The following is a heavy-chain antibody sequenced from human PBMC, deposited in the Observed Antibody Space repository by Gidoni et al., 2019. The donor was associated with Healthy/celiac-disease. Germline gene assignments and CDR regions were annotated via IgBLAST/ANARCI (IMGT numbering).Heavy chain of an antibody. Sequence: QVQLVQSGAEVKKPGSSVKVSCKASGGTFTSYAISWVRQAPGQGLEWMGGFIPIFGTANYAQKFQGRVTITADESTGTAYMELSSLRSEDTAVYYCARDCYYDSSGYYLDYYYGMDVWGQVTTVTVSS. J-gene: IGHJ6*02. V-gene: IGHV1-69*01. CDR3: ARDCYYDSSGYYLDYYYGMDV. CDR1: GGTFTSYA. D-gene: IGHD3-22*01. CDR2: FIPIFGTA.